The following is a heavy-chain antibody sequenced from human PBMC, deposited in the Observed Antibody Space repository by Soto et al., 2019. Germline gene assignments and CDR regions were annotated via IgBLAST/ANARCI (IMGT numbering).Heavy chain of an antibody. CDR1: GFTFSSYA. V-gene: IGHV3-23*01. D-gene: IGHD3-16*01. CDR3: AKDVVLLIESGGRHFDY. Sequence: EVQLLESGGGLVQPGGSLRLACAASGFTFSSYAMSWVRQAPGKGLEWVSAISGNGAGTYYADSVKGRFSISRDNSKSTMYVQMNNLRVEDTAVYYCAKDVVLLIESGGRHFDYWGQGVLVTVSS. J-gene: IGHJ4*02. CDR2: ISGNGAGT.